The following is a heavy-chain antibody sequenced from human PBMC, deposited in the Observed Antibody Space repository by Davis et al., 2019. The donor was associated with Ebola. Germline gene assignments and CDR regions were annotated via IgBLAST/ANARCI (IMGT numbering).Heavy chain of an antibody. CDR2: ISYDGSNK. CDR1: GFTFSSYG. CDR3: VKDRRDGYNPIDY. V-gene: IGHV3-30*18. J-gene: IGHJ4*02. D-gene: IGHD5-24*01. Sequence: PGGSLRLSCAASGFTFSSYGMHWVRQAPGKGLEWVAVISYDGSNKYYADSVKGRFTISRDNSKNTLYLQMNSLRAEDTAVYYCVKDRRDGYNPIDYWGQGTLVTVSS.